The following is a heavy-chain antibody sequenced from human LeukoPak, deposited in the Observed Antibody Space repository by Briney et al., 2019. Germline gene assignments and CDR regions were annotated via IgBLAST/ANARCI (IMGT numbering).Heavy chain of an antibody. CDR3: ARRMVRGGYFDY. CDR1: GGSFSGYY. CDR2: INHSGST. V-gene: IGHV4-34*01. J-gene: IGHJ4*02. Sequence: SETLSLTCGVYGGSFSGYYWSWIRQPPGKGLEWIGEINHSGSTDYNPSLKSRVTISVETSKNQFSLRLSSVTAADTAVYYCARRMVRGGYFDYWGQGTLVTVSS. D-gene: IGHD3-10*01.